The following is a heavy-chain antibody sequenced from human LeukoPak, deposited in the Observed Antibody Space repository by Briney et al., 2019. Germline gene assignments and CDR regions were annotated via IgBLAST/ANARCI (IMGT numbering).Heavy chain of an antibody. J-gene: IGHJ4*02. CDR2: IIPILGIA. Sequence: SVKVSCKASGGTFSSYTISWVRQAPGQGLEWMGRIIPILGIANYAQKFQGRVTITADKSTSTAYMELSSLRSEDTAVYYCAREGYSGSRGIDYWGQGTLVTVSS. V-gene: IGHV1-69*04. D-gene: IGHD6-13*01. CDR1: GGTFSSYT. CDR3: AREGYSGSRGIDY.